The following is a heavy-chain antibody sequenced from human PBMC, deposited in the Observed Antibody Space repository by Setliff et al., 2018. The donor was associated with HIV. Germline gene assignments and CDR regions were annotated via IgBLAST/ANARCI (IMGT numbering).Heavy chain of an antibody. CDR1: GDSISRDFYY. D-gene: IGHD6-19*01. CDR3: ARFIGSGWYRFDY. V-gene: IGHV4-61*09. J-gene: IGHJ4*02. CDR2: IYTNGRT. Sequence: SETLSLTCTVSGDSISRDFYYWNWIRQPAGKGLEWIGHIYTNGRTHYNPSLKSRVTISVDMSKNQFSLKLSSVTAADTAVYYCARFIGSGWYRFDYWGKGTLVTVSS.